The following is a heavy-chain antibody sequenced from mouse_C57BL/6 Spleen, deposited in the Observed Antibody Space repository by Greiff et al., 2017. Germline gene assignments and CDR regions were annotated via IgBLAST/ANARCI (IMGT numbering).Heavy chain of an antibody. J-gene: IGHJ1*03. CDR1: GFSLTSYA. CDR3: ARNLYGSSYYWYFDV. CDR2: IWTGGGT. V-gene: IGHV2-9-1*01. D-gene: IGHD1-1*01. Sequence: VQRVESGPGLVAPSQSLSITCTVSGFSLTSYAISWVRQPPGKGLEWLGVIWTGGGTNYNSAHKSRLSISKDNSKSQVFLKMNSLQTDDTARYYCARNLYGSSYYWYFDVWGTGTTVTVSS.